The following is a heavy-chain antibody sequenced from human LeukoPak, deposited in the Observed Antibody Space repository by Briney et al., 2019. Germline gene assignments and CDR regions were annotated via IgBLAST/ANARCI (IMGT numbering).Heavy chain of an antibody. Sequence: ASVKVSCKASGGTFSSYAISWVRQAPGPGLERMGRIIPIFGTANYAQKFQGRVTITADKSTSTAYMELSSLRSEDTAVYYCARRDSYGSNFDYWGQGTLVTVSS. CDR2: IIPIFGTA. J-gene: IGHJ4*02. V-gene: IGHV1-69*06. CDR3: ARRDSYGSNFDY. CDR1: GGTFSSYA. D-gene: IGHD5-18*01.